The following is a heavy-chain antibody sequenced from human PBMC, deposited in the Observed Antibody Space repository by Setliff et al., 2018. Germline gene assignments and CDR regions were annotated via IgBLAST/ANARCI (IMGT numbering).Heavy chain of an antibody. Sequence: SETLSLTCTVYGGSFRDYYWGWVRQPPGKGLEWIGEINHSGSTNYIPSLKSRLTISVDTSKNQFSLKLSSVTAADTAMYYCRFWSGYYKNDYWGQGTLVTVSS. CDR1: GGSFRDYY. V-gene: IGHV4-34*01. CDR2: INHSGST. J-gene: IGHJ4*02. CDR3: RFWSGYYKNDY. D-gene: IGHD3-3*01.